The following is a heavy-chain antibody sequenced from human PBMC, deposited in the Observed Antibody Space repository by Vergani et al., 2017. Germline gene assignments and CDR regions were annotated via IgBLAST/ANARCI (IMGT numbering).Heavy chain of an antibody. CDR2: INHSGST. CDR1: GGSFSGYY. D-gene: IGHD1-26*01. Sequence: QVQLQQWGAGLLKPSETLSLTCAVYGGSFSGYYWSWIRQPPGKGLEWIGEINHSGSTNYNPSLKSRVIISVDTSKNQFSLKLNSVTAADTAVYYCARRLGKWGRYNYYYYMDVWGKGTTVTVSS. J-gene: IGHJ6*03. V-gene: IGHV4-34*01. CDR3: ARRLGKWGRYNYYYYMDV.